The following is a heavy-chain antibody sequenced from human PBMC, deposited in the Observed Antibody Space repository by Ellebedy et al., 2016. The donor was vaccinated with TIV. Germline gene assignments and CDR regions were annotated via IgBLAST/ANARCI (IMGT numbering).Heavy chain of an antibody. CDR2: ISDRNSKR. Sequence: GGSLRLXXAAPGFVFKSYSMNWVRQAPGKGLEWVASISDRNSKRFYSDSVKGRFIISRDDATSSLFLEMNTLRVEDTAVYYCARPMFYYHYYMDVWGKGTTVIV. D-gene: IGHD3-10*02. J-gene: IGHJ6*03. V-gene: IGHV3-21*01. CDR1: GFVFKSYS. CDR3: ARPMFYYHYYMDV.